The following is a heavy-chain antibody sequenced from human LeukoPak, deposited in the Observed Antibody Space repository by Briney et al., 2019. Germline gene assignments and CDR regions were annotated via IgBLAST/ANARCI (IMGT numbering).Heavy chain of an antibody. CDR2: ISYSGST. CDR1: GGSISSYY. J-gene: IGHJ4*02. Sequence: SETLSLTCTVSGGSISSYYWSWIRQPPGKGLEWIGYISYSGSTNYNPSLKSRVTISVDTSKNQFSLKLSSVTAADTVVYYCAGGRPYYFDYWGQGTLVTVSS. V-gene: IGHV4-59*01. CDR3: AGGRPYYFDY.